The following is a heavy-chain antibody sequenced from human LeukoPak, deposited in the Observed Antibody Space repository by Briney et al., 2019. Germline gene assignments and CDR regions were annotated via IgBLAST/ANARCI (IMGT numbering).Heavy chain of an antibody. Sequence: GRSLRLSCAASGFTFSYCAMHWVRQAPGKGLEWVALISYDGINKYYADSVKGRFTISRDNSKNTLYLQMSSLGAEDTAVYYCAKEVSRISFFDYWGQGALITVSS. CDR3: AKEVSRISFFDY. V-gene: IGHV3-30*18. D-gene: IGHD2-15*01. CDR2: ISYDGINK. CDR1: GFTFSYCA. J-gene: IGHJ4*02.